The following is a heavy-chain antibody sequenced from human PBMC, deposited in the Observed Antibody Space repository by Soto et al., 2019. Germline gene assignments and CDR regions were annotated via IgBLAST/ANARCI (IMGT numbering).Heavy chain of an antibody. CDR2: MYYSGSS. V-gene: IGHV4-39*01. D-gene: IGHD4-4*01. CDR1: GGSISSRTFW. CDR3: ARHPRDDYNYGGSGIFDY. Sequence: QLQLQESGPGLVKPSETLSLTCSVSGGSISSRTFWWAWIRQPPGKGLEWIGDMYYSGSSYSSPSLKSRVTLSVDTSKNQLALKLNSVAAADTAVYYCARHPRDDYNYGGSGIFDYWGQGTLVTVSS. J-gene: IGHJ4*02.